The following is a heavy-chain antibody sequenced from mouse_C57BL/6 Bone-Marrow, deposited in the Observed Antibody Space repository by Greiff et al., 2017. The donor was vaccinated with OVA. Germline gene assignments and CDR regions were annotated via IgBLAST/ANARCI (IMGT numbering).Heavy chain of an antibody. CDR2: LSNGGGST. CDR3: ASLSNYYGSSLWYFDV. V-gene: IGHV5-12*01. Sequence: DVMLVESGGGLVQPGGSLKLSCAASGFTFSDYYMYWVRQTPEKRLEWVAYLSNGGGSTYYPDTVKGRFTISRDNAKNTLYLQMSRLKSEDTAMYYCASLSNYYGSSLWYFDVWGTGTTVTVSS. J-gene: IGHJ1*03. CDR1: GFTFSDYY. D-gene: IGHD1-1*01.